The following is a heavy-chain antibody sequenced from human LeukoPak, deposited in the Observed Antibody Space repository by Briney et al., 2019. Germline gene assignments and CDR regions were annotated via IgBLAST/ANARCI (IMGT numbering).Heavy chain of an antibody. J-gene: IGHJ4*02. CDR2: IFPSGGEI. V-gene: IGHV3-23*01. CDR1: GFTFDDYA. CDR3: AKSIVNSGTYIPFDY. Sequence: PGGSLRLSCAASGFTFDDYAMHWVRQAPGKGLEWVSSIFPSGGEIHYADSVKGRFTISRDKSKNSLYLQMNSLRVEDTAIYYCAKSIVNSGTYIPFDYWGQGTLVTVSS. D-gene: IGHD1-26*01.